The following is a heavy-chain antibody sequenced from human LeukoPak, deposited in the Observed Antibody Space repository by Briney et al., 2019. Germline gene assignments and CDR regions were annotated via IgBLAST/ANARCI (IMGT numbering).Heavy chain of an antibody. CDR2: IYYSGTT. J-gene: IGHJ3*02. CDR3: ARIDYSSLSHAFDI. CDR1: GGSISSYY. D-gene: IGHD3-22*01. Sequence: SETLSLTCTVSGGSISSYYWSWIRQPPGKGLEWIGYIYYSGTTNYNPSLKSRVTILVDTSRNQFSLNLSSVTAADTAVYYCARIDYSSLSHAFDIWGQGTMVTVSS. V-gene: IGHV4-59*08.